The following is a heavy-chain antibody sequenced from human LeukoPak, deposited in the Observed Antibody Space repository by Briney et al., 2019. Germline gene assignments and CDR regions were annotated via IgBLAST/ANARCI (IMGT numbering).Heavy chain of an antibody. J-gene: IGHJ4*02. CDR1: GFTFSSYV. D-gene: IGHD6-6*01. CDR2: ISGSGGST. V-gene: IGHV3-23*01. CDR3: ARDLRHSSSSGDYFDY. Sequence: GGSLRLSCAASGFTFSSYVMTWVRQAPGKGLEWVSSISGSGGSTYYADSVKGRFTISRDNAKNTVYLQMNSLRAEDTAVYYCARDLRHSSSSGDYFDYWGQGTLVTVSS.